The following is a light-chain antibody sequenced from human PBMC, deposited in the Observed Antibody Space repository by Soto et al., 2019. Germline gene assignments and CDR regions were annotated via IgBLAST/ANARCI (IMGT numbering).Light chain of an antibody. Sequence: QSALTQPASVSGSPGQSITISCTGTSSDVGDYNYVSWYQQHPDKAPKLMIYEVTNRPSGVSNRFSGSKSANTASLTISGLQAEDEADYYCSSYTTSSNYVFGTGTKVTVL. CDR2: EVT. J-gene: IGLJ1*01. CDR1: SSDVGDYNY. V-gene: IGLV2-14*01. CDR3: SSYTTSSNYV.